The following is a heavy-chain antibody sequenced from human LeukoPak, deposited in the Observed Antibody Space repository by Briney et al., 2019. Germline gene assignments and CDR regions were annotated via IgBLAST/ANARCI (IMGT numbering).Heavy chain of an antibody. CDR1: GGSISSGGYY. CDR3: ASYCSGGSCYNPSFDY. J-gene: IGHJ4*02. D-gene: IGHD2-15*01. CDR2: IYYSGST. V-gene: IGHV4-31*01. Sequence: PSETLSLTCIVSGGSISSGGYYWSWIRQHPGRGLEWIGYIYYSGSTYYNPSLKSPVTISVDTSKNHFSLRLSSVTAADTAVYYCASYCSGGSCYNPSFDYWGQGTLVTVSS.